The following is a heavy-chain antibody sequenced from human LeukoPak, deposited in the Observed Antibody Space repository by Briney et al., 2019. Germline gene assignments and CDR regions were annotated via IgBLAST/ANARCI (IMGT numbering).Heavy chain of an antibody. CDR2: IHYSGST. CDR1: GGSFSSGDNY. CDR3: ARGELLYDN. D-gene: IGHD2-15*01. V-gene: IGHV4-30-4*01. J-gene: IGHJ4*02. Sequence: SETLSLTCTVSGGSFSSGDNYCSWIRQPPGKGLEWIGYIHYSGSTLYNPSLKSRVTMSVDTSKNQFSLKLNSVTAADTAVYYCARGELLYDNWGQGTLITVSS.